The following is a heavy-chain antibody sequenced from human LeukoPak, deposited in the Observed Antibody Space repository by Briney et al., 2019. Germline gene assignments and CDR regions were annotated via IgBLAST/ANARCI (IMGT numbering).Heavy chain of an antibody. V-gene: IGHV3-23*01. J-gene: IGHJ3*02. CDR1: GFTFSSYG. Sequence: GGSLRLSCAASGFTFSSYGLSWVRQAPGKGLEWVSAISGSGGSTYYADSVKDRFTISRDNSKNTLYLQMNSLRAEDTAVYYCAQLYDILTGYYYDAFDIWGQGTMVTVSS. CDR3: AQLYDILTGYYYDAFDI. CDR2: ISGSGGST. D-gene: IGHD3-9*01.